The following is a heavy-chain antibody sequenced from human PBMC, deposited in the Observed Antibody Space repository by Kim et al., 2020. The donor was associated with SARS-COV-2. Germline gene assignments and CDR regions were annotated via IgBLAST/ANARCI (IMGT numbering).Heavy chain of an antibody. CDR1: GGSISSSSYY. CDR2: IYYSGST. CDR3: ARVNYYGSTILDYYYYYGMDV. D-gene: IGHD3-10*01. V-gene: IGHV4-39*07. J-gene: IGHJ6*02. Sequence: SETLSLTCTVSGGSISSSSYYWGWIRQPPGKGLEWIGSIYYSGSTYYNPSLKSRVTISVDTSKNQFSLKLSSVTAADTAVYYCARVNYYGSTILDYYYYYGMDVWGQGTTVTVSS.